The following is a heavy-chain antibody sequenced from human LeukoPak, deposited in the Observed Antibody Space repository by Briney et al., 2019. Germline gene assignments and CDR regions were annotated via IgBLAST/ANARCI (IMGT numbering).Heavy chain of an antibody. Sequence: ASVRVSCKASGYTLTAYYMHWVRQAPGQGLEWLGWINPNTDVTRYAQKFQGRVTMTRDTSKNQFSLRLSPVTAADTAVYYCASHRSYSSGYFEAFDMWGQGTMVTVSS. CDR2: INPNTDVT. D-gene: IGHD3-22*01. CDR1: GYTLTAYY. CDR3: ASHRSYSSGYFEAFDM. V-gene: IGHV1-2*02. J-gene: IGHJ3*02.